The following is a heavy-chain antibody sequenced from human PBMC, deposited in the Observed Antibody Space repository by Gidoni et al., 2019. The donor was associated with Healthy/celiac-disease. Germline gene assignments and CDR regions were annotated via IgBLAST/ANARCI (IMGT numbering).Heavy chain of an antibody. CDR1: GGTFSSYA. D-gene: IGHD4-17*01. Sequence: QVQLVQSGAEVKKPGSSLTVSCTASGGTFSSYAISWVRQAPGQGLEWMGGIIPIFGTANYAQKFQGRVTITADESTSTAYMELSSLRSEDTAVYYCARGTSTVTILDYWGQGTLVTVSS. V-gene: IGHV1-69*01. J-gene: IGHJ4*02. CDR2: IIPIFGTA. CDR3: ARGTSTVTILDY.